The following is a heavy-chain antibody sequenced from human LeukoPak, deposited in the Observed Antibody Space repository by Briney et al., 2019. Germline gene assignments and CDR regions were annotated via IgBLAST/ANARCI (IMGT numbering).Heavy chain of an antibody. J-gene: IGHJ3*02. CDR1: GYTFTGYY. V-gene: IGHV1-2*02. Sequence: ASVKVSCKASGYTFTGYYMHWVRQAPGQGLEWMGWINPNSGATHYAQNFQGRVTMTRDTSISTAYMDLSSLRSDDTAVYYCARHTTIFGVAIIDIWGQGTMVTVSS. D-gene: IGHD3-3*01. CDR2: INPNSGAT. CDR3: ARHTTIFGVAIIDI.